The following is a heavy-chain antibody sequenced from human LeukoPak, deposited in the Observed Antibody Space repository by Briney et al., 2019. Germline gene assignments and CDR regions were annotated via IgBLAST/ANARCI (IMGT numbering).Heavy chain of an antibody. CDR3: AKGRTAG. CDR1: GYSISTGYY. J-gene: IGHJ4*02. V-gene: IGHV4-38-2*02. CDR2: FYHGGST. Sequence: SETLSLTCTVSGYSISTGYYWDWIRQPPGKGLEWIGTFYHGGSTYYNPSLKSRVTISVDTSKNQFSLNLTSVTAADTAIYYCAKGRTAGWGQGTLVTVSS.